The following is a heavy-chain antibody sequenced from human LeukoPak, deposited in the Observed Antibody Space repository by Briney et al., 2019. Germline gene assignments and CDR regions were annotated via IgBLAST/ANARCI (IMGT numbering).Heavy chain of an antibody. CDR3: ARASIVGATVDY. V-gene: IGHV1-69*04. CDR2: IIPILGIA. J-gene: IGHJ4*02. Sequence: GASVKVSCKASGGTFSSYAMSWVRQAPGQGLEWMGRIIPILGIANYAQKFQGRVTITADKSTRTAYMELSSLRSEDTAVYYCARASIVGATVDYWGQGTLVTVSS. D-gene: IGHD1-26*01. CDR1: GGTFSSYA.